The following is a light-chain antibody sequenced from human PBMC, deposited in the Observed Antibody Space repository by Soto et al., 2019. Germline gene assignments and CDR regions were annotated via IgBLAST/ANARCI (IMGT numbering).Light chain of an antibody. CDR1: QSVSSY. CDR3: QQRTNWPWT. CDR2: DAS. J-gene: IGKJ1*01. V-gene: IGKV3-11*01. Sequence: EIVLTQSPATLSLSPGERATLSCRASQSVSSYLVWYQQKPGQAPRLLIYDASNRATGIPARFSGSGSGTDFTLMISSLEPEDSAVYYCQQRTNWPWTFGQGTKVELK.